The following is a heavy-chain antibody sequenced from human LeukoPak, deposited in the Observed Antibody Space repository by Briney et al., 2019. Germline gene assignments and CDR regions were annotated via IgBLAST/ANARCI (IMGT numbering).Heavy chain of an antibody. D-gene: IGHD3-3*01. CDR3: TTEFWYYFNN. CDR2: INTRTDGATT. Sequence: GGSLGLSCAGSGFAFSGTWLNWVRQAPGQGLEWVGRINTRTDGATTTYAAPVKGRFTISRDDSKSTLYLEMNSLKTEDTAVYYCTTEFWYYFNNWGQGTLVTVSS. J-gene: IGHJ4*02. CDR1: GFAFSGTW. V-gene: IGHV3-15*01.